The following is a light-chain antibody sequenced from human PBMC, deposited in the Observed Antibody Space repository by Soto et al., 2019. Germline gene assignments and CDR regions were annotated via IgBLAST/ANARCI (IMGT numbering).Light chain of an antibody. Sequence: EIVLTQSPATLSLSPGERATLSCRASQSVSSYLAWYQQTPGQAPRLLIYDASNRATGIPARFSGSGSGTDFTLTISSLEPEDFAVYYCQQRSNWPPEITFGQGTRLEMK. J-gene: IGKJ5*01. V-gene: IGKV3-11*01. CDR2: DAS. CDR1: QSVSSY. CDR3: QQRSNWPPEIT.